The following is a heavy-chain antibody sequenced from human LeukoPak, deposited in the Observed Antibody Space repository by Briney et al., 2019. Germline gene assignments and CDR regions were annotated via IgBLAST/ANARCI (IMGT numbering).Heavy chain of an antibody. CDR3: AKDPRLPAYYDFWSGHQNYYMDV. CDR1: GFTFSNAC. CDR2: IWYDGSNK. J-gene: IGHJ6*03. V-gene: IGHV3-33*06. D-gene: IGHD3-3*01. Sequence: PGGSLRLSCAASGFTFSNACMHWVRQAPGKGLEWVAVIWYDGSNKYYADSVKGRFTISRDNSKNTLYLQMNSLRAEDTAVYYCAKDPRLPAYYDFWSGHQNYYMDVWGKGTTVTVSS.